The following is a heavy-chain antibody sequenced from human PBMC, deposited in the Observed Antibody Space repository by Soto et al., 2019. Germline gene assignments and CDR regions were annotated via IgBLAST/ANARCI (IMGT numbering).Heavy chain of an antibody. CDR2: INHSGST. J-gene: IGHJ4*02. CDR1: GGSFSGYY. Sequence: KQSQTLSLPCAFYGGSFSGYYWSWIRQPPGKGLEWIGEINHSGSTNYNPSLKSRVTISVDTSKNQFSLKLSSVTAADTAVYYCARGLDAGTNYWGQGTLVTVSS. D-gene: IGHD6-13*01. CDR3: ARGLDAGTNY. V-gene: IGHV4-34*01.